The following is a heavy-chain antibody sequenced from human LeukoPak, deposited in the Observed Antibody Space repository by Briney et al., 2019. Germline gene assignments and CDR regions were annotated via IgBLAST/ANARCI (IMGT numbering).Heavy chain of an antibody. J-gene: IGHJ5*02. CDR2: IHYSGNT. CDR1: GDSISTYC. Sequence: SETLSLTCTVSGDSISTYCWNCIRQPPGKGLEWVGYIHYSGNTNYNPSLKNRVTISVDTSKNQFSLKLSSVTAADTAVYYCARDQDADSGIWFDPWGQGTLVTVSS. CDR3: ARDQDADSGIWFDP. D-gene: IGHD4-17*01. V-gene: IGHV4-59*01.